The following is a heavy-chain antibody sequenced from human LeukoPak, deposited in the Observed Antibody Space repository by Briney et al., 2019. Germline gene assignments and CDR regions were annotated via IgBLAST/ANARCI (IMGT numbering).Heavy chain of an antibody. V-gene: IGHV3-74*01. CDR3: ARCSYSGGSCPDY. CDR2: ISSDGRDT. J-gene: IGHJ4*02. CDR1: GFTFNSHW. D-gene: IGHD2-15*01. Sequence: GGSLRLSCAASGFTFNSHWMHWVRQAPGKGLVWLSRISSDGRDTGYADSVKGRFTISRDNAKNTLYLQVNSLRAEDTAVYYCARCSYSGGSCPDYWGQGTLVTVS.